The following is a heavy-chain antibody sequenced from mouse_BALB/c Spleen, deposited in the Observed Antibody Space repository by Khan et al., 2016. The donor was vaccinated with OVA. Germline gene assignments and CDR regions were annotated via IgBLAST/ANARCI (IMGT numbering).Heavy chain of an antibody. CDR3: SRDGFGEYEGWDY. V-gene: IGHV1-5*01. D-gene: IGHD2-13*01. Sequence: EVQLQESGPVLARPGASVKMSCKASGYTFTSYWMHWVKQRPGQGLEWIGAIYPGNSDINYNQKFKGKAKLTAVTSTSTAYMELNSLTTEDSAVYYCSRDGFGEYEGWDYWGQGTTLTVSS. CDR1: GYTFTSYW. J-gene: IGHJ2*01. CDR2: IYPGNSDI.